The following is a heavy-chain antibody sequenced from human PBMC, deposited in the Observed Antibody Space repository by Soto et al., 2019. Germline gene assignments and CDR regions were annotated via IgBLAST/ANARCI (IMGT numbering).Heavy chain of an antibody. J-gene: IGHJ2*01. CDR3: FFQAEDGIRGGRPVSAFLLNRSSDL. CDR2: IYYSGST. D-gene: IGHD2-15*01. Sequence: PPGKGLEWIGSIYYSGSTYYNPSLKSRVTISVDTSKNQFSLKLSSVTAADTAVYYFFFQAEDGIRGGRPVSAFLLNRSSDL. V-gene: IGHV4-39*01.